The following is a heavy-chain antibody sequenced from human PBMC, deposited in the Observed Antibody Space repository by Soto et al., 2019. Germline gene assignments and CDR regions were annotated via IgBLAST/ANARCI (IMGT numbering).Heavy chain of an antibody. CDR1: GYTFTGYY. D-gene: IGHD2-2*01. V-gene: IGHV1-2*04. J-gene: IGHJ6*02. Sequence: ASVKVSCKASGYTFTGYYMHWVRQAPGQGLEWMGWINPNSGGTNYAQKFQGWVTMTRDTSISTAYMELSRLRSEDTAVYYCARYCISTSCARYGMDVWGQGTTVTVS. CDR3: ARYCISTSCARYGMDV. CDR2: INPNSGGT.